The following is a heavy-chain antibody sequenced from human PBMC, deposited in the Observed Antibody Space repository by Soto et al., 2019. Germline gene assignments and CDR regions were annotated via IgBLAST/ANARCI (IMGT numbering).Heavy chain of an antibody. CDR3: ARWWSGSRQGFDP. J-gene: IGHJ5*02. D-gene: IGHD3-3*01. CDR1: GGSISSGDYY. Sequence: SETLSLTCTVSGGSISSGDYYWSWIRQHPGKGLEWNGYIYYSGSTYYNPSLKSRVTISVDTSKNQFSLKLSSVTAADTAVYYCARWWSGSRQGFDPWGQGTLVTVSS. CDR2: IYYSGST. V-gene: IGHV4-31*03.